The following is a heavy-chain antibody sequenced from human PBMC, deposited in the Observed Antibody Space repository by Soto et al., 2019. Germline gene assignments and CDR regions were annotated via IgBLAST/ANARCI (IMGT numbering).Heavy chain of an antibody. CDR2: ISDYNGNT. CDR3: ARVRGGDYDCFDP. CDR1: GYTFTSDG. J-gene: IGHJ5*02. D-gene: IGHD4-17*01. Sequence: QVQLVQSGAEVKKPGASVKVSCKASGYTFTSDGISWVRQAPGQGLEGMGRISDYNGNTNYAQKLQGRVTMNTDTSTSTAYMELRSLSSDDTAVYYCARVRGGDYDCFDPWGQGTLVPVSS. V-gene: IGHV1-18*01.